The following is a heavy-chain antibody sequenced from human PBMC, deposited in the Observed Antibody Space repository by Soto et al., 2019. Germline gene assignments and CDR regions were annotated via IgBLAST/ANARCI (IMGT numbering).Heavy chain of an antibody. V-gene: IGHV1-3*05. CDR3: ASAVAVPADFDY. J-gene: IGHJ4*02. D-gene: IGHD6-19*01. CDR1: GYTFTGYA. Sequence: QVQLVQSGAEEKKPGASVKVSCKASGYTFTGYAMHWVRRAPGQRLEWMGWINAGNGNTKYSQKFQGRVTITRDTSASTAYMELSSLRSEDTAVYYCASAVAVPADFDYWGQGTLVTVSS. CDR2: INAGNGNT.